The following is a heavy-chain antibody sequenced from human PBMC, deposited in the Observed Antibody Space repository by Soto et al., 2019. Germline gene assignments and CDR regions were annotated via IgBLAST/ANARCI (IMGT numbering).Heavy chain of an antibody. CDR2: IHPDDSDI. CDR1: GYRFTSYW. Sequence: PGESLKISCHGSGYRFTSYWIGWVRQKPGKGLEWMGIIHPDDSDIRYSPSFQGQVTISADKSIGTAYLQWSSLKASDTAMYYCARLQHSGRIVVPAGGFDPWGPGTLVTV. D-gene: IGHD2-2*01. J-gene: IGHJ5*02. CDR3: ARLQHSGRIVVPAGGFDP. V-gene: IGHV5-51*01.